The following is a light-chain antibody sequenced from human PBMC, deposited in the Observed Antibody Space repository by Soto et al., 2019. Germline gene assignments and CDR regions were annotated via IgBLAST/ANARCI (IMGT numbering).Light chain of an antibody. CDR2: EVS. CDR3: CSNAGSSTWV. J-gene: IGLJ3*02. V-gene: IGLV2-23*02. CDR1: SSDVGSYDL. Sequence: QSALTQPASVSGSPGQSITISCTETSSDVGSYDLVSWYQQNPGKAPTLMIYEVSKRPSGVSNRVSGSKSGNTASLTISGLQSEDEADYYCCSNAGSSTWVFGGGTKVTVL.